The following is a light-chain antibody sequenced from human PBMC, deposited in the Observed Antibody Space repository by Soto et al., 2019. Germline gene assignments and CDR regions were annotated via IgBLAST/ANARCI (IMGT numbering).Light chain of an antibody. CDR2: DAS. J-gene: IGKJ4*01. CDR1: QDISNY. CDR3: QQYENPPLT. V-gene: IGKV1-33*01. Sequence: DIQMTQSPSSLSASVGDRVTITCQASQDISNYLNWYQQKPGKAPKLLIYDASNLETGVPSRFSGSVSGTDFTFTISSLQPEDTATYYCQQYENPPLTFGGGTKVEIK.